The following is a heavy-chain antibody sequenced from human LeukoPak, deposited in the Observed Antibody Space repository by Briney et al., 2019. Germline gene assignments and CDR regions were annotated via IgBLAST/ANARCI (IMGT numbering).Heavy chain of an antibody. J-gene: IGHJ4*02. CDR1: GFTFSDYY. Sequence: PGGSLRLSCAASGFTFSDYYMSWIRQAPGKGLEWVSYISSGSTIYYADSVKGRFTISRDNAKNSLYLQMNSLRAEDTAVYYCARGSYDFWSGYSNYFDYWGQGTLVTVSS. D-gene: IGHD3-3*01. CDR3: ARGSYDFWSGYSNYFDY. V-gene: IGHV3-11*04. CDR2: ISSGSTI.